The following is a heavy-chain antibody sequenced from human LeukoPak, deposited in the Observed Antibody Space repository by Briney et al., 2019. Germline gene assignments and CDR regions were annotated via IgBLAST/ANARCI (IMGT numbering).Heavy chain of an antibody. CDR2: ISSSSSYI. J-gene: IGHJ4*02. CDR3: AREPPDYYDSSGPITDY. Sequence: PGGSLRLSCAASGFTFSSYSMNWVRQAPGKGLEWVSSISSSSSYIYYADSVKGRYTISRDNAKNSLYLQMNSLRAEDTAVYYCAREPPDYYDSSGPITDYWGQGTLVTVSS. D-gene: IGHD3-22*01. CDR1: GFTFSSYS. V-gene: IGHV3-21*01.